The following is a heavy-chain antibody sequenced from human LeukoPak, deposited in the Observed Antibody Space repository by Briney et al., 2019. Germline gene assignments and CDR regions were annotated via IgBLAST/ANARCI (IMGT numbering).Heavy chain of an antibody. CDR3: ARRGYDFWSGYYWWFDP. CDR1: GFTFSSYW. D-gene: IGHD3-3*01. J-gene: IGHJ5*02. CDR2: IKQDGSEK. V-gene: IGHV3-7*03. Sequence: GGSLRLSCAASGFTFSSYWMSWVRQAPGKGLEWVANIKQDGSEKYYVDSVKGRFTISRDNSRNTLYLQMNSLRPDDTAVYYCARRGYDFWSGYYWWFDPWGQGTLVTVSS.